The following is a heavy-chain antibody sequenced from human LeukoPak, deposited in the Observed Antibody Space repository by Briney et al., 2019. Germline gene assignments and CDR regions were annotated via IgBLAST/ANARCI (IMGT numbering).Heavy chain of an antibody. J-gene: IGHJ4*02. D-gene: IGHD1-26*01. Sequence: GASVMVSCKTSGYTFTTYFIHWVRQAPGPGLEWMGIINPAADGDTTYAQKFKGRVTMTRDTSTSTVYMELSSLRSGDAAMYYCAREIPGGSPDYWGQGTLVTVSS. CDR1: GYTFTTYF. V-gene: IGHV1-46*01. CDR2: INPAADGDT. CDR3: AREIPGGSPDY.